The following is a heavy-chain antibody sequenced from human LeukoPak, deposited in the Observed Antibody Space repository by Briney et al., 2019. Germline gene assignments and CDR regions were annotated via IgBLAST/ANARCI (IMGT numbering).Heavy chain of an antibody. CDR2: ISTSGSYV. D-gene: IGHD3-10*01. CDR1: GFTFSSYS. CDR3: ARDRVYFGSGSYTFDI. J-gene: IGHJ3*02. Sequence: GGSLRLSCAASGFTFSSYSMNWVRQAPGKGLEWVSSISTSGSYVFYADSVKGRFTISRDNGKNSLDLQMNSLRAEDTAVYYCARDRVYFGSGSYTFDIWGQGTMVTVSS. V-gene: IGHV3-21*01.